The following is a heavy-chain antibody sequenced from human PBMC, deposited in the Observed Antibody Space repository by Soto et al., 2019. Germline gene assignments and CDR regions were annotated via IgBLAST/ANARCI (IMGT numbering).Heavy chain of an antibody. D-gene: IGHD2-2*02. Sequence: LSLTCTVSGGSISSGGYYWSWIRQHPGKGLEWIGYIYYSGSAYYNPSLRSRVTISVDTSKNQFSLKLSSVTAADTAVYYCARLPYTTTWHYFDYWGQGTLVTVSS. V-gene: IGHV4-31*03. CDR3: ARLPYTTTWHYFDY. CDR2: IYYSGSA. CDR1: GGSISSGGYY. J-gene: IGHJ4*02.